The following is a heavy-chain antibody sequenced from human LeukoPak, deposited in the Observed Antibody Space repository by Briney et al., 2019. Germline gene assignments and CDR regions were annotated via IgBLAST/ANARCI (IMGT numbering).Heavy chain of an antibody. CDR1: GYTFTGYY. D-gene: IGHD2-21*02. CDR3: ARVETYCGGDCYSHFDY. J-gene: IGHJ4*02. Sequence: ASLKVSCKASGYTFTGYYMHWVRQTPGQGLEWMGWINPNSGGTNYAQKFQGRVTMTRDTSISTAYMELSRLRSDDTAVYYCARVETYCGGDCYSHFDYWGQGTLVTVS. V-gene: IGHV1-2*02. CDR2: INPNSGGT.